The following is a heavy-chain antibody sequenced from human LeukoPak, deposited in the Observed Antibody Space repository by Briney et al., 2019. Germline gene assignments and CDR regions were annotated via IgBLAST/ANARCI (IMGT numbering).Heavy chain of an antibody. D-gene: IGHD3-9*01. J-gene: IGHJ6*03. CDR2: ISSSGTTI. CDR3: ARSQSSHYDILTGMNYYYYMDV. V-gene: IGHV3-48*03. CDR1: GFIFGSYE. Sequence: GGSLRLSCAASGFIFGSYEMNWVRQAPGKGLEWLSYISSSGTTIYYADSVKDRFTISRDNAKNSLYLQMNSLRAEDTAVYYCARSQSSHYDILTGMNYYYYMDVWGKGTTVTVSS.